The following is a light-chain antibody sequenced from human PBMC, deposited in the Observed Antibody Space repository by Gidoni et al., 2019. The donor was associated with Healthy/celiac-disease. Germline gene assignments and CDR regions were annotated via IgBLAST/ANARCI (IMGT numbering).Light chain of an antibody. Sequence: ELVLTQSPATLSLSPGERATLPCRASQSVSSYLAWYKQKPGQAPRLLIYDASNRATGIPARFSGSGSGTDFTLTISSLEPEDFAVYYCQQRSNWPPACTFGQGTKLEIK. CDR3: QQRSNWPPACT. CDR2: DAS. CDR1: QSVSSY. J-gene: IGKJ2*02. V-gene: IGKV3-11*01.